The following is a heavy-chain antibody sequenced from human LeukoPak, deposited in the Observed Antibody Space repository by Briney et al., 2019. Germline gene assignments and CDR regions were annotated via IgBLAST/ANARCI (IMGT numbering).Heavy chain of an antibody. CDR1: GTSIKTYY. Sequence: SETLSLTCNVSGTSIKTYYWSWLRQPPGKGLEGIGYIFDRGTTNYNPSLESRVTISAETSKNQVSLKVKSVTAADTAVYYCARGGRSRGSMSFYYMDVWGKGATVTVSS. V-gene: IGHV4-59*01. D-gene: IGHD3-10*01. J-gene: IGHJ6*03. CDR3: ARGGRSRGSMSFYYMDV. CDR2: IFDRGTT.